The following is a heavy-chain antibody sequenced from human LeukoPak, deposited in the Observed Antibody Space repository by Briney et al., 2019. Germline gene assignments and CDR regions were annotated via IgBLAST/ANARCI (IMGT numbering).Heavy chain of an antibody. D-gene: IGHD5-12*01. CDR2: ISGSGDRA. CDR1: GFTFSSSA. Sequence: GGSLRLSCAASGFTFSSSAMSWVRQAPGKGLEWVSTISGSGDRAYYADSVKGRFTISRDNSKNTLYLQMNSLRAEDTAVYYCAKDRVRGYSGYDYFDYWGQGTLVTVSS. V-gene: IGHV3-23*01. CDR3: AKDRVRGYSGYDYFDY. J-gene: IGHJ4*02.